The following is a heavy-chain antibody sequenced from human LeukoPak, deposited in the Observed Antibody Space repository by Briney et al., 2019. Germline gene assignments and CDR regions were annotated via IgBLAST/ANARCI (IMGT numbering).Heavy chain of an antibody. CDR2: IYHSGST. CDR3: ARHRTPLNYYDSSGYYN. V-gene: IGHV4-4*02. Sequence: PSETLSLTCAVSGGSISSSNWWSWVRQPPGKGLEWIGEIYHSGSTNYNPSLKSRVTISVDTSKNQFSLKLSSVTAADTAVYYCARHRTPLNYYDSSGYYNWGQGTLVTVSS. CDR1: GGSISSSNW. J-gene: IGHJ4*02. D-gene: IGHD3-22*01.